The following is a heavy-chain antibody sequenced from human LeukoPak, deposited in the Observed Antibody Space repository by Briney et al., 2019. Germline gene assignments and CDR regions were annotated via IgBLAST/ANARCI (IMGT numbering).Heavy chain of an antibody. CDR3: ARASIGSWYLGTSAAPEDI. Sequence: GGSLRLSCEGSGFTFSSYWMNWVRQAPGKGLEWVANIKQDGSEKYYVDSVKGRFTISRDNAKNSLYLQMNSLRDDDTAMYYCARASIGSWYLGTSAAPEDIWGQGTMVTVSS. V-gene: IGHV3-7*01. CDR2: IKQDGSEK. CDR1: GFTFSSYW. J-gene: IGHJ3*02. D-gene: IGHD6-13*01.